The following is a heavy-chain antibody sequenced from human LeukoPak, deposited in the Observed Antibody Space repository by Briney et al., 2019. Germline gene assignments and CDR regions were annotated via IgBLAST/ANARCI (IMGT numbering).Heavy chain of an antibody. CDR3: ARTYCSGSTCYPNRLDY. J-gene: IGHJ4*02. CDR1: GDSISSYY. D-gene: IGHD2-15*01. Sequence: SETLSLTCTVSGDSISSYYWSWMRQPPEKGLEWIGYIYYSGSTNYNPSLKSRVTISVDTSKNQFSLKLSSVTAADTAVYYCARTYCSGSTCYPNRLDYWGPGTLVTVSS. V-gene: IGHV4-59*01. CDR2: IYYSGST.